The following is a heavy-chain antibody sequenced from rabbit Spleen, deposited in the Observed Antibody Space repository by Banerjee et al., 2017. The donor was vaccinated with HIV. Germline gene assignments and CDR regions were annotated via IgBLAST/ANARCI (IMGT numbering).Heavy chain of an antibody. CDR3: ARDTGSSFSSYGMDL. Sequence: QEQLEESGGGLVKPEGSLALTCKASGFSFSSSDYICRVRQAPGKGLEWIACIAGSSSGFTYSATWAKGRFTISKTSSTTVTLQMTSLTAADTATYFCARDTGSSFSSYGMDLWGQGTLVTVS. CDR1: GFSFSSSDY. J-gene: IGHJ6*01. V-gene: IGHV1S45*01. D-gene: IGHD8-1*01. CDR2: IAGSSSGFT.